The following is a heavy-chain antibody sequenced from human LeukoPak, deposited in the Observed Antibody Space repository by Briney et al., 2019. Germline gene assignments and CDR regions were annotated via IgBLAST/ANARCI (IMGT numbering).Heavy chain of an antibody. D-gene: IGHD3-22*01. V-gene: IGHV1-69*04. CDR3: ARDVSYYYDSSGYYANDY. CDR2: IIPILGIA. Sequence: ASVKVSCKASGYTFTSYAISWVRQAPGQGLEWMGRIIPILGIANYAQKFQGRVTITADKSTSTAYMELSGLRSEDTAVYYCARDVSYYYDSSGYYANDYWGQGTLVTVSS. CDR1: GYTFTSYA. J-gene: IGHJ4*02.